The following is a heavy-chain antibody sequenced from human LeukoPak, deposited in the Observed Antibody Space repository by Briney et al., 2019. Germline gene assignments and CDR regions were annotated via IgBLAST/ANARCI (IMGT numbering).Heavy chain of an antibody. D-gene: IGHD3-16*01. CDR2: ISSSSNYI. J-gene: IGHJ4*02. Sequence: GGSLRLSCATSGFSFSTYVMNWVRQAPGKGLECVSSISSSSNYIHYTDSMKGRFTNSRDNAKNSLYLQMNSLRAEDTAVYNCARADDSEEGFDYWGQGTLVTVSS. CDR1: GFSFSTYV. CDR3: ARADDSEEGFDY. V-gene: IGHV3-21*01.